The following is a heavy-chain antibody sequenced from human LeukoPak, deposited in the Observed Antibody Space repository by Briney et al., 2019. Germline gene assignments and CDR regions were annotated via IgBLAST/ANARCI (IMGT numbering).Heavy chain of an antibody. J-gene: IGHJ4*02. CDR1: GFTFSTYR. CDR2: IKQDGSEK. Sequence: GGSLRLSCAASGFTFSTYRMSWVRHAPGKGLEWVANIKQDGSEKYSVDSVKGRFTISRDNAKNSLYLQMNSLRAEDTAVYYCARDRGSSGPLYYFDYWGQGTLVTVSS. D-gene: IGHD3-22*01. V-gene: IGHV3-7*05. CDR3: ARDRGSSGPLYYFDY.